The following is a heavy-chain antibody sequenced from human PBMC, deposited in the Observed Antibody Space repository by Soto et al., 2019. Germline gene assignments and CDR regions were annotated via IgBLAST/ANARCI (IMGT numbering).Heavy chain of an antibody. J-gene: IGHJ4*02. D-gene: IGHD6-25*01. Sequence: PGGSLRLSCAASGFTFSSYAMHWVRQAPGKGLEWVAVISYDGSNKYYADSVKGRFTISRDNSKNSLYLQMNSLRAEDTALYYCAKDAAYYFDYWGQGTLVTVSS. CDR3: AKDAAYYFDY. CDR1: GFTFSSYA. CDR2: ISYDGSNK. V-gene: IGHV3-30-3*01.